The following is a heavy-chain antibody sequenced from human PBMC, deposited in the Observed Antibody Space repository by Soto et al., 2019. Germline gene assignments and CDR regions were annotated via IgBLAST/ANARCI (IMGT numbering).Heavy chain of an antibody. CDR1: GGTFSSYA. J-gene: IGHJ4*02. V-gene: IGHV1-69*01. CDR2: IIPIFGTA. CDR3: ARDTEEYCSGGSCYIIFDY. D-gene: IGHD2-15*01. Sequence: QVQLVQSGAEVKKPGSSVKVSCKASGGTFSSYAIGWVRQAPGQGLEWMGGIIPIFGTANYAQKFQGRVTITADESTSTAYMELSSLRSEDTAVYYCARDTEEYCSGGSCYIIFDYWGQGTLVTVSS.